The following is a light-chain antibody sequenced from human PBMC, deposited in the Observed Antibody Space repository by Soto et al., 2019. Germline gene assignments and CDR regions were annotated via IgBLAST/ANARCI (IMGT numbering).Light chain of an antibody. CDR2: GAS. CDR3: QQHGLSPYT. CDR1: QDVSGTY. V-gene: IGKV3-20*01. J-gene: IGKJ2*01. Sequence: EIVLTQSPGTLSLSPGESATVSCRASQDVSGTYLIWLQQKPGQAPRLLIYGASSRATGIPDRFTGSGSVRDFTLSINRVEPEDSAVYCCQQHGLSPYTFGQGTRLAI.